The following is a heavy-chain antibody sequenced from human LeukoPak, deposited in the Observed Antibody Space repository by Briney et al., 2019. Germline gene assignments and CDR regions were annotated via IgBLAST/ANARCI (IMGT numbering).Heavy chain of an antibody. V-gene: IGHV3-23*01. Sequence: PGGSLRLSCAASGFTFSSYAMSWVRQAPAKGLEWVSAISGSGGTIYYLDSVKGRFTISRDNAKNSLYLQMNSLRAEDTAVYYCARDPATVVIFPEDGIDYWGQGTLVTVSS. J-gene: IGHJ4*02. CDR2: ISGSGGTI. D-gene: IGHD4-23*01. CDR3: ARDPATVVIFPEDGIDY. CDR1: GFTFSSYA.